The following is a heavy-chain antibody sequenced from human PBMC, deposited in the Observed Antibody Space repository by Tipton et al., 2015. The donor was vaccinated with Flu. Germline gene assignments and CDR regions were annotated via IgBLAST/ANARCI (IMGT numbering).Heavy chain of an antibody. Sequence: TLSLTCTVSGGSISSYTCYWGWFRQSPGTGLEWIGSIYYSGSTNYNPSLKSRVTISVDTSKNQFSLKLSSVTAADTAVYYCARYGTYDGSRYFQHWGQGTLVTVSS. V-gene: IGHV4-39*07. CDR1: GGSISSYTCY. J-gene: IGHJ1*01. CDR3: ARYGTYDGSRYFQH. CDR2: IYYSGST. D-gene: IGHD1-26*01.